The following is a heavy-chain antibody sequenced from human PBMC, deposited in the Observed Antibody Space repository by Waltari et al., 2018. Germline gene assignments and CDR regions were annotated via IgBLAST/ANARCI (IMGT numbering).Heavy chain of an antibody. D-gene: IGHD7-27*01. V-gene: IGHV2-5*02. J-gene: IGHJ4*02. CDR2: IYRDDDK. CDR3: AHRLVGYTHSWNWGYFDY. CDR1: GFSLTTMGVG. Sequence: QITLKESGPTLVKPTQTLTLTCTFPGFSLTTMGVGVGWTRQPPGKALEWLAPIYRDDDKRNSPSLRSRLTITKDTSKNQVVLTMTDMDPVDTATYFCAHRLVGYTHSWNWGYFDYWGQGTLVTVSS.